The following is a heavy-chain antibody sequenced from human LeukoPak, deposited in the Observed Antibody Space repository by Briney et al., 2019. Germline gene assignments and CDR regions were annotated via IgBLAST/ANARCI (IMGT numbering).Heavy chain of an antibody. V-gene: IGHV3-48*04. CDR2: ISAGSGTV. Sequence: GGSLSLSCAASGLSLSSNNMHWVRQTPGGGLEWLSYISAGSGTVFSADSVKGRFSISRDNARESLFLQMNSLRVEDTGVCYCTRDLGLRRMIWGRGTLVIVSS. CDR3: TRDLGLRRMI. CDR1: GLSLSSNN. J-gene: IGHJ2*01.